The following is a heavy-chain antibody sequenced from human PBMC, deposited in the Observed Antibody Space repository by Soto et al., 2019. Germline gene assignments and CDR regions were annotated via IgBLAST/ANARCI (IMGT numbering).Heavy chain of an antibody. CDR2: VSYDGSYK. D-gene: IGHD6-6*01. J-gene: IGHJ4*02. Sequence: QVQLVESGGGVAQPGRSLRLSCAVSGFTFSDYGMHWVRQAPGKGLAWVAVVSYDGSYKYYADSVKGRFTVSRDLSGNTLFLQMNSLRLEGTAVYFCAKEMYPRTVLDSSSPWGDYWGQGTLVAVSS. CDR1: GFTFSDYG. CDR3: AKEMYPRTVLDSSSPWGDY. V-gene: IGHV3-30*18.